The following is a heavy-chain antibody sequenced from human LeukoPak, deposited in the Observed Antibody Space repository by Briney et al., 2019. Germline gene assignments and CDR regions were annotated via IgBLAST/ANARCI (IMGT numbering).Heavy chain of an antibody. Sequence: GGSLRLSCAASGFTFSGYEMKWVRQAPGKGLEWVSYISSSGVTIYYADSVKGRFTSSRDNAKNSLYLQLNSLRAEDTAVYYCARSPVTSYFDYWGQGTLVTVSS. J-gene: IGHJ4*02. CDR3: ARSPVTSYFDY. CDR2: ISSSGVTI. V-gene: IGHV3-48*03. CDR1: GFTFSGYE. D-gene: IGHD3-10*01.